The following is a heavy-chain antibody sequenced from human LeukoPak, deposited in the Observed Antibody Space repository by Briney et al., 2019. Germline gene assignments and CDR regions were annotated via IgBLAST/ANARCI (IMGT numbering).Heavy chain of an antibody. J-gene: IGHJ4*02. D-gene: IGHD3-10*01. V-gene: IGHV4-30-4*08. CDR1: GGSSSSGDYY. CDR3: ARFTMVRGVIPFDY. Sequence: SETLSLTCTVSGGSSSSGDYYWSWIRQPPGKGLEWIGYIYYSGSTYYNPSLKSRVTISVDTSKNQFSLKLSSVTAADTAVYYCARFTMVRGVIPFDYWGQGTLVTVSS. CDR2: IYYSGST.